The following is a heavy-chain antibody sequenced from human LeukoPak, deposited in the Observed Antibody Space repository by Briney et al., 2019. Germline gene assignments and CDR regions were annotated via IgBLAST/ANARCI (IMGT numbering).Heavy chain of an antibody. V-gene: IGHV4-61*02. J-gene: IGHJ4*02. CDR3: ARGYFWSGYYSAFDY. Sequence: SETLSLTCTVSGGSISSGSYYWSWIRQPAGKGLEWIGRIYTSGSTNYNPSLKSRVTISVDTSKNQFSLKLSSVTAADTAVYYCARGYFWSGYYSAFDYWGQGTLVTVSS. CDR1: GGSISSGSYY. D-gene: IGHD3-3*01. CDR2: IYTSGST.